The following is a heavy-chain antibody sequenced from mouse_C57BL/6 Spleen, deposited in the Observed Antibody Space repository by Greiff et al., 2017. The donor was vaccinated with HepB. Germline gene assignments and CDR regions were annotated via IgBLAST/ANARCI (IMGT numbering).Heavy chain of an antibody. D-gene: IGHD2-5*01. Sequence: QVQLQQSGPGLVQPSQSLSITCTVSGFSLTSYGVHWVRQSPGKGLEWLGVIWSGGSTDYNAAFISRLSISKDNSKCQVFFKMNSLQAGDTAIYYCARSSGDYSNFAWFAYWGQGTLVTVSA. CDR3: ARSSGDYSNFAWFAY. J-gene: IGHJ3*01. CDR2: IWSGGST. CDR1: GFSLTSYG. V-gene: IGHV2-2*01.